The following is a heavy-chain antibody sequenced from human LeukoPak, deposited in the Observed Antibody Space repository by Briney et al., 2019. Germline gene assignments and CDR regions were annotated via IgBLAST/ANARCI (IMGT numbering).Heavy chain of an antibody. CDR3: ARAILGVIDLYFDY. CDR1: GGSISSYY. Sequence: DPSETLSLTCTVSGGSISSYYWSWIRQPPGKGLEWIGYIYYSGSTNYNPSLKSRVTISVDTSKNQFSLKLSSVTAADTAVYYCARAILGVIDLYFDYWGQGTLVTVSS. D-gene: IGHD3-10*01. V-gene: IGHV4-59*01. CDR2: IYYSGST. J-gene: IGHJ4*02.